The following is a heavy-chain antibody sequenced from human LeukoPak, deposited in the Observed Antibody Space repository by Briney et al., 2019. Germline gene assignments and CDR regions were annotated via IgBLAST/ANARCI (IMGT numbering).Heavy chain of an antibody. J-gene: IGHJ4*02. CDR3: ARANSTSCYSLDY. D-gene: IGHD2-2*01. CDR2: INHSGST. CDR1: GGSFSGYY. Sequence: PSETLSLTCAVYGGSFSGYYWSWIRQPPGKGLEWIGEINHSGSTNYNPSLKSRVTISVDTSKNQFSLKLSSVTAADTAVYYCARANSTSCYSLDYWGQGTLVTVSS. V-gene: IGHV4-34*01.